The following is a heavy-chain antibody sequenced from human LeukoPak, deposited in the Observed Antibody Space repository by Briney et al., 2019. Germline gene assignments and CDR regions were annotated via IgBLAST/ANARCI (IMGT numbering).Heavy chain of an antibody. J-gene: IGHJ4*02. D-gene: IGHD4-17*01. CDR3: ARVGRTVTTLSLDY. CDR2: ISSSCSTI. CDR1: GFTFSSYE. V-gene: IGHV3-48*03. Sequence: GGSLRLFCAASGFTFSSYEMNWARQAPGKGLEWVSYISSSCSTIYYADLVKGRFTISRDNDKNSLYLQMNSLRAEDTAVYYCARVGRTVTTLSLDYWGQGTLVTVSS.